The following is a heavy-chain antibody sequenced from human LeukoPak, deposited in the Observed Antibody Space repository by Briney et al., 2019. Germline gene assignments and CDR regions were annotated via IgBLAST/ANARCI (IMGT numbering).Heavy chain of an antibody. CDR1: GGTFSSYA. CDR3: AKTLYYYDSSGYYYVANTPFDY. V-gene: IGHV1-69*13. J-gene: IGHJ4*02. CDR2: IIPIFGTA. Sequence: SVKVSCKASGGTFSSYAISWVRQAPGQGLEWMGGIIPIFGTANYAQKFQGRVTITADESTSTAYMELSSLRSEDTAVYYCAKTLYYYDSSGYYYVANTPFDYWGQGTLVTVSS. D-gene: IGHD3-22*01.